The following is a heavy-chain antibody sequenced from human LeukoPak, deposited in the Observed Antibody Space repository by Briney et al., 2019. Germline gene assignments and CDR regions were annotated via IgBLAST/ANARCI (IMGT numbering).Heavy chain of an antibody. J-gene: IGHJ4*02. CDR2: IDGVGTDE. D-gene: IGHD1-26*01. CDR1: GFTFSDYW. V-gene: IGHV3-7*01. CDR3: TRNVGYYRLDY. Sequence: PGGSLRLSCTASGFTFSDYWMTWARQAPGKGLEWVANIDGVGTDEGYAGSVKGRFTISRDNAKNSLFLQMNSLRADDLAVYYCTRNVGYYRLDYWGQGTLVTVPS.